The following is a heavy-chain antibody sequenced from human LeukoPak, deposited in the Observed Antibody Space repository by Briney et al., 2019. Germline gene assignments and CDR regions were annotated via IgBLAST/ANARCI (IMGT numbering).Heavy chain of an antibody. CDR2: IYYSGST. Sequence: PSETLSLTCTVSGGSISSYYWSWMRQPPGKGLEWIGYIYYSGSTNYNPSLKSRVTISVDTSKNQFSLKLTSVTAADTAVYYCARAGSSAYLIDYWGQGTLVTVSS. D-gene: IGHD3-22*01. CDR3: ARAGSSAYLIDY. CDR1: GGSISSYY. J-gene: IGHJ4*02. V-gene: IGHV4-59*01.